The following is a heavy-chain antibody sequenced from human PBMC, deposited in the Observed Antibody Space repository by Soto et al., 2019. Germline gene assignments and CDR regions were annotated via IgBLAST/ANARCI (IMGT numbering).Heavy chain of an antibody. V-gene: IGHV1-18*01. CDR2: ISAHNGNK. CDR3: ARGRYGDY. CDR1: GYGFTTMG. J-gene: IGHJ4*02. Sequence: QVHLVQSGAEVKKPGASVKVSCKGSGYGFTTMGITWVRQAPGQGLEWMAWISAHNGNKNYAQKLQGRVTVTRDTSTSTAYMELRSLRSDDTAVYYCARGRYGDYWGQGALVTVSS. D-gene: IGHD1-1*01.